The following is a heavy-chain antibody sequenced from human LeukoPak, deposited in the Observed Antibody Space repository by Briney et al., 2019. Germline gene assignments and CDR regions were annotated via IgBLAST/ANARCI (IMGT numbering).Heavy chain of an antibody. V-gene: IGHV3-43*02. J-gene: IGHJ4*02. D-gene: IGHD5-18*01. CDR1: GFTFDDYA. CDR2: ISGDGGST. CDR3: AKDQAQLWLPDC. Sequence: GGSLRLSCAASGFTFDDYAMHWVRQAPGKGLEWVSLISGDGGSTYYADSVKGRFTISRDNSKNSLYLQMNSLRTDDIALYYCAKDQAQLWLPDCRGQGTLVTVSS.